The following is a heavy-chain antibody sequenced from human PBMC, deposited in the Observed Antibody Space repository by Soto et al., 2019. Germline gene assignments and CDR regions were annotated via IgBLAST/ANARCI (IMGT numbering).Heavy chain of an antibody. CDR3: ARQSNTAMVRFYWFDP. Sequence: PSETMSLTCTVAGGSISSYYLSWVRQTPGKGLERIGEIYHSGSTNYNPSLKSRVTISVDTSKNQFSLKLSSVTAADTAVYYCARQSNTAMVRFYWFDPWGQGTLVTVSS. J-gene: IGHJ5*02. CDR1: GGSISSYY. V-gene: IGHV4-59*08. D-gene: IGHD5-18*01. CDR2: IYHSGST.